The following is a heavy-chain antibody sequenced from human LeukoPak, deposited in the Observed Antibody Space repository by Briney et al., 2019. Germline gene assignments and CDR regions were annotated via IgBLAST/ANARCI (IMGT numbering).Heavy chain of an antibody. Sequence: GGSLRLSCGASGFTFRSYWMHWVRQAPGKGLVWVSGINGDGNITTYADSVKGRFTISRDNAESTVYLHMSSLRDEDTAVYFCLRDFPSGYWGQGTLVTVSS. CDR1: GFTFRSYW. D-gene: IGHD3-10*01. CDR3: LRDFPSGY. J-gene: IGHJ4*02. CDR2: INGDGNIT. V-gene: IGHV3-74*03.